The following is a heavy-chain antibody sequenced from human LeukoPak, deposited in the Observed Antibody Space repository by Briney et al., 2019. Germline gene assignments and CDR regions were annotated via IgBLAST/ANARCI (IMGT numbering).Heavy chain of an antibody. J-gene: IGHJ4*02. V-gene: IGHV5-51*01. CDR1: GYRFTSYL. CDR3: AGRIYRMFYFDY. Sequence: GESLKISCNGSGYRFTSYLIGWVRQMAGKGLEWMGIIYPGDSDTRYSPSFQGQVIISADKSISTAYLQWSSLKASATAMYYCAGRIYRMFYFDYWGQGTLVTVSS. CDR2: IYPGDSDT. D-gene: IGHD5-12*01.